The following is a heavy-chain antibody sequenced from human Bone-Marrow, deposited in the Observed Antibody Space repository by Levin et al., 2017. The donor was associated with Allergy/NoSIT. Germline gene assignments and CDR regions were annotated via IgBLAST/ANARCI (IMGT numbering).Heavy chain of an antibody. V-gene: IGHV4-59*01. J-gene: IGHJ4*02. Sequence: NTSETLSLTCSVSGASTSSNYWSWIRQPPGKGLEYIGYINYSGSTIYNPSLKSRVTISADTSKNQLSLKLRSVTAADTAVYYCARDSGDYYFDSWGQGTLVTVSS. CDR3: ARDSGDYYFDS. CDR1: GASTSSNY. CDR2: INYSGST.